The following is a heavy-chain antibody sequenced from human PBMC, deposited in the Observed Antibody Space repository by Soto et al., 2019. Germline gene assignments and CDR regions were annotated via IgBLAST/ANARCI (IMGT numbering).Heavy chain of an antibody. Sequence: PSETLSLTCAVSSGSISSSNLWSWVRQPPGKGLELIGEIYHSGSTNYNPSLKSRVTISVDKSKNQFSLKLSSVTAADTAVYYSAREITGYSGYDCNRYFDYWGQETLVTISS. V-gene: IGHV4-4*02. D-gene: IGHD5-12*01. J-gene: IGHJ4*02. CDR3: AREITGYSGYDCNRYFDY. CDR1: SGSISSSNL. CDR2: IYHSGST.